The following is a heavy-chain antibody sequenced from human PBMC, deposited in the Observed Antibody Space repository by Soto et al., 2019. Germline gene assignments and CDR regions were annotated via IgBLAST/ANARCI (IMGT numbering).Heavy chain of an antibody. D-gene: IGHD2-15*01. CDR2: ISYDGSNK. J-gene: IGHJ6*02. Sequence: QVQLVESGGGVVQPGRSLRLSCAASGFTFSSYAMHWVRQAPGKGLEWVAVISYDGSNKYYADSVKGRFTIYRDNSKNTLYLQMNSLRAEDTAVYYCARDRVPASTLHRQYYYYVMDVWGQGTTVTVSS. CDR1: GFTFSSYA. V-gene: IGHV3-30-3*01. CDR3: ARDRVPASTLHRQYYYYVMDV.